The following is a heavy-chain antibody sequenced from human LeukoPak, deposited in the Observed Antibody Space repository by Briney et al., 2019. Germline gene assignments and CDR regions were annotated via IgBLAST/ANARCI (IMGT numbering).Heavy chain of an antibody. D-gene: IGHD2-15*01. CDR3: ARGGKAAVRFDL. CDR1: GGSISSGDYY. V-gene: IGHV4-30-4*01. J-gene: IGHJ2*01. Sequence: SQTLSLTCTVSGGSISSGDYYWSWIRQPPGKGLEWIGYIYYSGSTYYNPSLESRVTISVDTSKNQFSLKLSSVTAADTAVYCCARGGKAAVRFDLWGRGTLVTVSS. CDR2: IYYSGST.